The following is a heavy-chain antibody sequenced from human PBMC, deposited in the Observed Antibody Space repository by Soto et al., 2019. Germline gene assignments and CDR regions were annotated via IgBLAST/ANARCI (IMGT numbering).Heavy chain of an antibody. Sequence: SQTLSLPCAISWGNVSSNTATWNWVRQSPSRGLEWLGRTYYRSNWNFDYALSVKSRITINPDTSKNQFSLQLNSLTPEDTAVYYCAGELDIHHGLGYWGPGTSVTVSS. J-gene: IGHJ4*02. CDR3: AGELDIHHGLGY. CDR2: TYYRSNWNF. CDR1: WGNVSSNTAT. V-gene: IGHV6-1*01. D-gene: IGHD6-19*01.